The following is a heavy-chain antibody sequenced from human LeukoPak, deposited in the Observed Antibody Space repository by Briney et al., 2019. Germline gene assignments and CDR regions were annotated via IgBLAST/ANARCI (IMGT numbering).Heavy chain of an antibody. CDR1: GFTFSGYG. V-gene: IGHV3-33*01. D-gene: IGHD3-10*01. Sequence: PGGSLRLSCAASGFTFSGYGMHWVRQAPGKGLEWVAVIWYDGSNKYYADSVKGRFTISRDNSKNTLYLQMNSLKAEEPAVYYCARPPMVRGVIINGDDVFDMWGQGTMVTVSS. J-gene: IGHJ3*02. CDR3: ARPPMVRGVIINGDDVFDM. CDR2: IWYDGSNK.